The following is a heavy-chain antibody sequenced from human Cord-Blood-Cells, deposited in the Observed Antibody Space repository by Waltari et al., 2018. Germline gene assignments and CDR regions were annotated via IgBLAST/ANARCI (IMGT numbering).Heavy chain of an antibody. CDR2: ISYDGSKK. J-gene: IGHJ6*02. D-gene: IGHD5-12*01. V-gene: IGHV3-30*18. CDR3: AKDQGPDSGYDWDYYYYGMDV. CDR1: GFTFSSYG. Sequence: QVQLVESGGGVVQPGRSLRLSCAASGFTFSSYGMHWVRQAPGKGLEWVAVISYDGSKKYYAGAVKGRFTISRDNSKNTLYLQMNSLRAEDTAVYYCAKDQGPDSGYDWDYYYYGMDVWGQGTTVTVSS.